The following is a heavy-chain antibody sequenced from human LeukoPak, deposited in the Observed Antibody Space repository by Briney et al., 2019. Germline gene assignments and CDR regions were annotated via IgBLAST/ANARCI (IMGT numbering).Heavy chain of an antibody. V-gene: IGHV3-23*01. CDR1: GFSFSNYG. D-gene: IGHD1-26*01. CDR3: TREYSGSYY. CDR2: ITGNGATT. J-gene: IGHJ4*02. Sequence: GGSLRLSCAASGFSFSNYGMNWVRQAPGKGLEWVSGITGNGATTYYADSVKGRFTISRDDSKNTAYLQMNSLKTEDTAVYYCTREYSGSYYWGQGTLVTVSS.